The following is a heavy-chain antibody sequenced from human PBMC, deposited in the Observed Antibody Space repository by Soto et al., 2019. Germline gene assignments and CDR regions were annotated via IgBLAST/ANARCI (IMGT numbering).Heavy chain of an antibody. CDR3: ARDENGEYGY. CDR1: GGSVSSGSYY. CDR2: IYYSGST. J-gene: IGHJ4*02. Sequence: SETLSLTCTVSGGSVSSGSYYWSWIRQPPGKGLEWIGYIYYSGSTNYNPSLKSRVTISVDTSKNQFSLKLSSVTAADTAVYYCARDENGEYGYWGQGTLVTVSS. D-gene: IGHD4-17*01. V-gene: IGHV4-61*01.